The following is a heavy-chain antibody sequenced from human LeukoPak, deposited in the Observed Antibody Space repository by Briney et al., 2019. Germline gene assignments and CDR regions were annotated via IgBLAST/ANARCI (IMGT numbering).Heavy chain of an antibody. CDR3: ARGGGGGTYYYFGMDV. D-gene: IGHD2-21*01. J-gene: IGHJ6*02. CDR2: ISTYNGNT. CDR1: GYTFTSYD. Sequence: ASVKVSCKASGYTFTSYDINWVRQATGQGLEWMGWISTYNGNTNYAQNLQGRVTMTSDTSTSTAYMELRSLRSDDTAVYYCARGGGGGTYYYFGMDVWGQGTTVTVSS. V-gene: IGHV1-18*01.